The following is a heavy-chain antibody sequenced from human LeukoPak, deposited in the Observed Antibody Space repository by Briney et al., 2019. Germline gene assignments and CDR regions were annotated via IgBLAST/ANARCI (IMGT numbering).Heavy chain of an antibody. V-gene: IGHV4-34*01. J-gene: IGHJ4*02. CDR3: AREGGLATMVRGVISY. D-gene: IGHD3-10*01. CDR1: GGSFSGYY. Sequence: SETLSLTCAVYGGSFSGYYWSWIRQPPGKGLEWIGEINHSGSTNYNPSLKSRVTISVDTSKNQFSLKLSFVTAADTAVYYCAREGGLATMVRGVISYWGQRTLVTVSS. CDR2: INHSGST.